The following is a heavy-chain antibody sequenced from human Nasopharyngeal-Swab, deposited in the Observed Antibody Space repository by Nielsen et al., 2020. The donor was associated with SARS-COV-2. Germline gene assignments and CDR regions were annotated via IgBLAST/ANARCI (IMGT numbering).Heavy chain of an antibody. CDR3: ARGIRPGPRATRGRYFDY. J-gene: IGHJ4*02. V-gene: IGHV4-34*01. CDR2: INHSEST. Sequence: WIRQPPGKGLEWIGEINHSESTNYNPSLKSRVTISVDTSKNQFSLKLSSVTAADTAVYYCARGIRPGPRATRGRYFDYWGQGTLVTVSS. D-gene: IGHD1-26*01.